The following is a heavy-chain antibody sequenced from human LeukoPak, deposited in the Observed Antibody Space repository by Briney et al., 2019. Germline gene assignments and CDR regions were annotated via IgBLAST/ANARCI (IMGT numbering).Heavy chain of an antibody. J-gene: IGHJ4*02. D-gene: IGHD4-17*01. Sequence: GGSLRLSCAASGFTFSSYAMSWVRQAPGKGLERVSAISGSGGSTYYADSVKGRFTISRDNSKNTLYLQMNSLRAEDTAVYYCAKAHFPARYGDYQRDLLDFDYWGQGTLVTVSS. CDR1: GFTFSSYA. V-gene: IGHV3-23*01. CDR2: ISGSGGST. CDR3: AKAHFPARYGDYQRDLLDFDY.